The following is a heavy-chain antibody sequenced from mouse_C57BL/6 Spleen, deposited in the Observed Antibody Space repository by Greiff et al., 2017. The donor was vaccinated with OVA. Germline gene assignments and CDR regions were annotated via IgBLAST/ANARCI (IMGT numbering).Heavy chain of an antibody. CDR2: IYPRDGST. CDR3: AREIYYGSSYWYFDV. V-gene: IGHV1-78*01. CDR1: GYTFTDHT. J-gene: IGHJ1*03. D-gene: IGHD1-1*01. Sequence: QVQLKESDAELVKPGASVKISCKVSGYTFTDHTIHWMKQRPEQGLEWIGYIYPRDGSTKYNEKFKGKATLTADKSSSTAYMQLNSLTSEDSAVYFCAREIYYGSSYWYFDVWGTGTTVTVSS.